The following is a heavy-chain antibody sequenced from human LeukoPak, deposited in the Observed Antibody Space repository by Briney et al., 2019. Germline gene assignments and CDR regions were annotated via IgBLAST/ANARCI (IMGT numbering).Heavy chain of an antibody. Sequence: PGGSVRLSCAGSGFTFDDYGMSWVRQAPGKGLEWVSSISSSSSYIYYADSVKGRFTISRDNAKNSLFLQMNSLRAEDTAVYYCARDLPTGYYISSGYYAYFLDYWGQGTLVTVSS. V-gene: IGHV3-21*01. CDR2: ISSSSSYI. D-gene: IGHD3-22*01. CDR1: GFTFDDYG. J-gene: IGHJ4*02. CDR3: ARDLPTGYYISSGYYAYFLDY.